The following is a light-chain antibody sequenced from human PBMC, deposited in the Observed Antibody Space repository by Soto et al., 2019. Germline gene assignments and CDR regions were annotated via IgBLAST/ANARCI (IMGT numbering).Light chain of an antibody. J-gene: IGKJ1*01. V-gene: IGKV1-5*03. CDR1: QTISSW. Sequence: DLQMTQSPSTLSGSVGARVTITCRASQTISSWLAWYQQKPGKAPKLLIYKASTLKSGVPSRFSGIGSGTAGTITLSSLQPDDGETYDGQHYNSYSEAFGQGTKVDI. CDR2: KAS. CDR3: QHYNSYSEA.